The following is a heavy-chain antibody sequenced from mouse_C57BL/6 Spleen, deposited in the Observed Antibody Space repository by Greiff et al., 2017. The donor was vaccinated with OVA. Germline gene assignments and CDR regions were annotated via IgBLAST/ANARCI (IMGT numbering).Heavy chain of an antibody. J-gene: IGHJ1*03. CDR1: GYTFTSYW. V-gene: IGHV1-69*01. Sequence: QVQLQQPGAELVMPGASVKLSCKASGYTFTSYWMHWVKQRPGQGLEWIGEIDPSDSYTNYNQKFKGKSTLTVDKSSSTAYMQLSSLTSEDSAVYYCAIYGSRALHWYFDVWGTGTTVTVSS. CDR3: AIYGSRALHWYFDV. D-gene: IGHD1-1*01. CDR2: IDPSDSYT.